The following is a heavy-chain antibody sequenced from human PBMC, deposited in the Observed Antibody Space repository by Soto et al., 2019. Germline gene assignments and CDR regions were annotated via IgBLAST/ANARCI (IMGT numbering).Heavy chain of an antibody. V-gene: IGHV4-59*08. Sequence: SVTRSLTCPVCGGPILSYYGGWIRQPTPKGLEWIGYISYSGSTNYNPSLKSRVTISVDTSRNQFPLKLSSVTAADTAVYYCAREVDYYGSGSYSDDAFDIWGQGTMVT. CDR1: GGPILSYY. J-gene: IGHJ3*02. CDR3: AREVDYYGSGSYSDDAFDI. CDR2: ISYSGST. D-gene: IGHD3-10*01.